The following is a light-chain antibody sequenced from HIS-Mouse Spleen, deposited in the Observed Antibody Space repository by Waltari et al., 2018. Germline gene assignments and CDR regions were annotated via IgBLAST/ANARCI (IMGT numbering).Light chain of an antibody. CDR3: QVWDSSSDRV. V-gene: IGLV3-21*02. J-gene: IGLJ2*01. Sequence: SYVLTQPPSVSVAPGQTARITCGGNNIGSKSVHWYQRKPGQAPVLVVYDDSDRPSGIPARFSGSNSGNTATLTISRVEAGDEADYYCQVWDSSSDRVFGGGTKLTVL. CDR1: NIGSKS. CDR2: DDS.